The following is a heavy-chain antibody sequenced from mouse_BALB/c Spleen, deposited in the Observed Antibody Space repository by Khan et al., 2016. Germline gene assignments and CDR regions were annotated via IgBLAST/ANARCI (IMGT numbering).Heavy chain of an antibody. CDR1: GFTFSNYW. CDR3: TTGFAY. J-gene: IGHJ3*01. Sequence: EVKLEVSGGGLVQPGGSMKLSCVASGFTFSNYWMNWVRQSPEKGLEWVAEIRLKSNNYATHYAESVKGRFTISRDDSKSSVYLQMSNLRAEDTGIYYCTTGFAYWCQGTLVTVSA. CDR2: IRLKSNNYAT. V-gene: IGHV6-6*02.